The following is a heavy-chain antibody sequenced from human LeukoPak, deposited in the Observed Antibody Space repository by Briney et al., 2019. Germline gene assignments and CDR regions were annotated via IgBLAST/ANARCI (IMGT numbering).Heavy chain of an antibody. V-gene: IGHV3-21*01. CDR3: ARAGGLYCSGGSCYFY. CDR2: ISSSSSYI. CDR1: GFTFSSYS. Sequence: GGSLRLSCAASGFTFSSYSMNWVRQAPGKGLEWVSSISSSSSYIYYADSVKGRFTISRDNAKNSLYLQVNSLGAEDTAVYYCARAGGLYCSGGSCYFYWGQGTLVTVSS. J-gene: IGHJ4*02. D-gene: IGHD2-15*01.